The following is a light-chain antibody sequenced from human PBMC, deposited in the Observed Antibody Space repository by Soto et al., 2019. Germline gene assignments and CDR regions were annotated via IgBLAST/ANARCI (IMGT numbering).Light chain of an antibody. CDR2: GAS. CDR1: QSVGSSH. J-gene: IGKJ5*01. Sequence: EIVFTQSPATLSLSPGERATLSCRASQSVGSSHLAWYQQKPGQAPSLLMYGASSRATGIPDRFSGSGSGTDFTLTISRLEPEDFAVYYCQQYGSSGTFGQGTRLEIK. V-gene: IGKV3-20*01. CDR3: QQYGSSGT.